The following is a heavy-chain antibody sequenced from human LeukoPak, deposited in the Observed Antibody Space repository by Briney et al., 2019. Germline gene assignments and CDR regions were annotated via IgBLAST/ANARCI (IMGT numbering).Heavy chain of an antibody. CDR3: AKDSFPYLVQLGFDY. J-gene: IGHJ4*02. D-gene: IGHD4-11*01. Sequence: GRSLRLSCAASGFTFSSYAMHWVRQAPGKGLEWVSAISGSGGSTYYADSAKGRFTISRDNSKNTLYLQMNSLRAEDTAVYYCAKDSFPYLVQLGFDYWGQGTLVTVSS. CDR2: ISGSGGST. CDR1: GFTFSSYA. V-gene: IGHV3-23*01.